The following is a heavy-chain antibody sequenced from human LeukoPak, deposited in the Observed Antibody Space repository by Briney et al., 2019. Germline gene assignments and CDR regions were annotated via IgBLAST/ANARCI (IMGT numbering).Heavy chain of an antibody. CDR3: ARQTTGSYQWTFDY. D-gene: IGHD3-10*01. CDR2: IYHSGTT. V-gene: IGHV4-39*01. J-gene: IGHJ4*02. CDR1: GGSISSSAHF. Sequence: SETLSLTRTVSGGSISSSAHFWGWIRQPPGKGLEWIGTIYHSGTTYYNPSLKSRVTISVDTSRNQFSLRLNSVTAADTAVYSCARQTTGSYQWTFDYWGQGTLVTVSS.